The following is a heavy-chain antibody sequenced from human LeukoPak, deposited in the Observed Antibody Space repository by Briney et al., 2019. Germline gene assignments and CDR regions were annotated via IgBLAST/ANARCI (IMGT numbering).Heavy chain of an antibody. J-gene: IGHJ4*02. V-gene: IGHV4-38-2*01. D-gene: IGHD2/OR15-2a*01. Sequence: SETLSLTCAVSGYSISSGYYWGWIRQPPGKGLEWIGSIYHSGSTYYNPSLKSRVTISVDTSKNQFSLKLSSVTAADTAVYYCARRNFYFDYWGQGTLVTVSS. CDR3: ARRNFYFDY. CDR2: IYHSGST. CDR1: GYSISSGYY.